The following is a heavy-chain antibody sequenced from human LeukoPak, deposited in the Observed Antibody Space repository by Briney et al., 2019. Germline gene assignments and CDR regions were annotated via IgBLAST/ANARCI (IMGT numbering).Heavy chain of an antibody. D-gene: IGHD1-14*01. V-gene: IGHV3-48*03. CDR3: ARPPIRSRNFDY. CDR1: GFTFSSYE. CDR2: ISSSGSSI. Sequence: GGSLRLSCAASGFTFSSYEMNWVRQAPGKGLEWVSDISSSGSSIYYADSVKGRFTISRDNAKNSLYLQMNSLRAEDTAAYYCARPPIRSRNFDYWGQGTLVTVSS. J-gene: IGHJ4*02.